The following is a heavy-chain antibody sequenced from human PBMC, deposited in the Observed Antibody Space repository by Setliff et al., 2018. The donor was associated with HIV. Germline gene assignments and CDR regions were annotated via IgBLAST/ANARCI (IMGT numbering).Heavy chain of an antibody. CDR2: IYHSGIT. Sequence: SETLSLTCTVSGYSISSGYYWGWIRQPPGKGLEWIGSIYHSGITYYNPSLKSRVTISVDTSKNQFSLKVTSVTAADTAVYYCVTSSSWSSRLNFWGQGMLVTV. CDR1: GYSISSGYY. CDR3: VTSSSWSSRLNF. J-gene: IGHJ4*02. D-gene: IGHD6-13*01. V-gene: IGHV4-38-2*02.